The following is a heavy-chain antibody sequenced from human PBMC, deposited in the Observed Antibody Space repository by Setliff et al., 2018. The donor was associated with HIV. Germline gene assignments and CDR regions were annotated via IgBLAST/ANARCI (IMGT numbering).Heavy chain of an antibody. J-gene: IGHJ5*02. D-gene: IGHD3-3*01. CDR1: GGSMNSDSYS. V-gene: IGHV4-61*09. CDR2: IYVGGSV. CDR3: ARAKTIGVSAVFFDP. Sequence: PSETLSLTCTVSGGSMNSDSYSWTWLRQPAGKGPELIGHIYVGGSVIYNPSLASRVTISMVPSKNQFSLDLSSVTAADTAKYYCARAKTIGVSAVFFDPWGQGRPVTVPQ.